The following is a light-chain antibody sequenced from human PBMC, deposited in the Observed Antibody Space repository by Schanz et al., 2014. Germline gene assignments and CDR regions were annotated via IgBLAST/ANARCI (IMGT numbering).Light chain of an antibody. Sequence: EIVMTQSPATLSVSPGDRATLSCRASQSVSSNLAWYQQRPGQAPRLLIHGVSSRATGIPDRFSGSGSGTDFTLTISRLEPEDFAVYYCQQYSRWPLFGPGTAVDIK. V-gene: IGKV3D-15*01. CDR3: QQYSRWPL. CDR2: GVS. J-gene: IGKJ3*01. CDR1: QSVSSN.